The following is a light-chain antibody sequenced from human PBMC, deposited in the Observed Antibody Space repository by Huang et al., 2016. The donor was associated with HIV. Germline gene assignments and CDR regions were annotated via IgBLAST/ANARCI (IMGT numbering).Light chain of an antibody. CDR2: KAS. CDR1: LRISSW. CDR3: QQYTTYFPT. V-gene: IGKV1-5*03. Sequence: DIQMTQSPPTLTASVGDRVTITCRASLRISSWLVWYQQKPGKAPKLLMYKASSLESGVPTRCSGSGSGTEFTLTISSLQPDDFATYYCQQYTTYFPTFGQGTKLEIK. J-gene: IGKJ2*01.